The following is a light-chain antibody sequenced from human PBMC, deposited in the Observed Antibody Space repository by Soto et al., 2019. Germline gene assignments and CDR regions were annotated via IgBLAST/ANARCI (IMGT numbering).Light chain of an antibody. J-gene: IGKJ5*01. Sequence: EVGVTQSPATLSLSPWERAALSCKASQSVHNFLAWYQQKPGQAPRLLIYGASTRAAGVPPRFSGSGSGTDFTLTISSLEPEDFAVYYCQQCSNWPPNTFGQGTRLEIK. CDR2: GAS. CDR1: QSVHNF. V-gene: IGKV3-11*01. CDR3: QQCSNWPPNT.